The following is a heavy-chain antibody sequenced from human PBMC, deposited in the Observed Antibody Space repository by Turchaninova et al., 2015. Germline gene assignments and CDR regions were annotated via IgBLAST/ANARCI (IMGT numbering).Heavy chain of an antibody. V-gene: IGHV4-34*01. CDR1: GGSLSGYY. CDR3: AREIAAARGAFDM. D-gene: IGHD6-25*01. Sequence: QVLLQQWGAGLLEPSETLSLTSAVYGGSLSGYYWSWIRRPPGKGLEWIGEISHRGSTNYNPSLKSRVTISVDTSKNQFSLKLSSVTAADTTVYFCAREIAAARGAFDMWGQGTMVTVSS. J-gene: IGHJ3*02. CDR2: ISHRGST.